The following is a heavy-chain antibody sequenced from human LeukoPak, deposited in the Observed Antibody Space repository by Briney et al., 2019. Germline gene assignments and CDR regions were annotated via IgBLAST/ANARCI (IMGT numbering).Heavy chain of an antibody. Sequence: GGSLRLSCAASGFTFSSYSMNWVRQAPGKGLEWVSSISSSSSYIYYADSVKGRFTISRDNSKNTLYLQMNSLRAEDTAVYNCAKARHVFWGGYRWGQGTLVTVPS. CDR1: GFTFSSYS. CDR2: ISSSSSYI. D-gene: IGHD3-3*01. CDR3: AKARHVFWGGYR. J-gene: IGHJ4*02. V-gene: IGHV3-21*04.